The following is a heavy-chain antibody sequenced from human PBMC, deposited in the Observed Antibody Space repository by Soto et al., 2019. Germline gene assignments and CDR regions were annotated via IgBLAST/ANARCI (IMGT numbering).Heavy chain of an antibody. V-gene: IGHV4-34*01. CDR2: INHSGST. J-gene: IGHJ4*02. D-gene: IGHD1-7*01. Sequence: QVQLQQWGAGLLKPSETLSLTCAVYGGSFSGYYWSWIRQPPGKGLEWIGEINHSGSTNYNPSLKSRVTISVDTSKNQCSLKLSSVTAADTAVYYCARAWGTGTFDYWGQGTLVTVSS. CDR3: ARAWGTGTFDY. CDR1: GGSFSGYY.